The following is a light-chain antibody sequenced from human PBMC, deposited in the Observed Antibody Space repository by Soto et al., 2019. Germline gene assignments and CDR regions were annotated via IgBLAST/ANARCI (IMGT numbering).Light chain of an antibody. J-gene: IGLJ3*02. CDR2: NNN. Sequence: QSVLTQPPSASGTPGQRVTISCSGSSSNIGSHVVYWYQQVAGTAPKVLMYNNNQRPSGAPDRLSGSKSGTSASLAISGLQSEDEADYYCAVWDDSLDRGVFGGGTKLTVL. V-gene: IGLV1-44*01. CDR1: SSNIGSHV. CDR3: AVWDDSLDRGV.